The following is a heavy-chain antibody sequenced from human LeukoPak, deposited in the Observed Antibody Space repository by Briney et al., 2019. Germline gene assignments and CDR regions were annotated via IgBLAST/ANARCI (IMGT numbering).Heavy chain of an antibody. CDR1: GFTFSSYA. Sequence: GSLRLSCAASGFTFSSYAMSWVRQAPGKGLEWIGEINHSGSTNYNPSLKSRVTISVDTSKNQFSLKLSSVTAADTAVYYCARGLWCSGGSCYADGDYWGQGTLVTVSS. D-gene: IGHD2-15*01. CDR3: ARGLWCSGGSCYADGDY. CDR2: INHSGST. V-gene: IGHV4-34*01. J-gene: IGHJ4*02.